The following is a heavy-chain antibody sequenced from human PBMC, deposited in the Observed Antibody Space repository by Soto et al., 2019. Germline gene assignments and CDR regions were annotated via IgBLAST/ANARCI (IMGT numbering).Heavy chain of an antibody. CDR2: ISWNSGTI. Sequence: LRLSCAASGFTFDDYAMHWVRQAPGKGLEWVSGISWNSGTIGYADSVKGRFTISRDNAKDSLYLQMNSLRAEDTALYYCAKDLSLSTPFYYDSSGLDYWGQGTLVTVSS. CDR3: AKDLSLSTPFYYDSSGLDY. D-gene: IGHD3-22*01. CDR1: GFTFDDYA. V-gene: IGHV3-9*01. J-gene: IGHJ4*02.